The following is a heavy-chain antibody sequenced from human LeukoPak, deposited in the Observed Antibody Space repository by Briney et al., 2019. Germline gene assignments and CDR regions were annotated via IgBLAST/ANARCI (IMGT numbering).Heavy chain of an antibody. CDR2: IYYSGST. J-gene: IGHJ3*02. V-gene: IGHV4-59*01. Sequence: SETLSLTCTVSGGSISTYYWSWIRQPPGKGLEWIGYIYYSGSTNYNPSLKSRVTISVDTSKNQFSLKLSSVTAADTAVYYCARLGYSPETQSGDAFDIWGQGTMVTVSS. CDR1: GGSISTYY. D-gene: IGHD4-23*01. CDR3: ARLGYSPETQSGDAFDI.